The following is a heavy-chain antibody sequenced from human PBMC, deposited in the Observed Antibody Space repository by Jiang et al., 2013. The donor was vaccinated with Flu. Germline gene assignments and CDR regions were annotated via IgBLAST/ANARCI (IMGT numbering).Heavy chain of an antibody. D-gene: IGHD4-23*01. CDR2: ISYDGSNK. CDR3: AKDQGGXYDGYYYYGMDV. J-gene: IGHJ6*02. Sequence: VQLLESGGGVVQPGRSLRLSCAASGFTFSSYGMHWVRQAPGKGLEWVAVISYDGSNKYYADSVKGRFTISRDNSKNTLYLQMNSLRAEDTAVYYCAKDQGGXYDGYYYYGMDVWGQGTTVTVSS. CDR1: GFTFSSYG. V-gene: IGHV3-30*18.